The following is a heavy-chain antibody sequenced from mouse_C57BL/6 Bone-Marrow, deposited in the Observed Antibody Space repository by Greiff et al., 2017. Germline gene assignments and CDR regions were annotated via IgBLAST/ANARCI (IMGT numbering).Heavy chain of an antibody. CDR3: ARWPYDYDKDWFAY. CDR2: IDPSDSYP. J-gene: IGHJ3*01. CDR1: GYTFTSYW. Sequence: VQLQQPGAELVRPGTSVKLSCKASGYTFTSYWMHWVKQRPGQGLEWIGGIDPSDSYPTYNQKFKGKATLTVDTSSSTAYMQLSSLTSEDSAVYYYARWPYDYDKDWFAYWGQGTLVTVSA. D-gene: IGHD2-4*01. V-gene: IGHV1-59*01.